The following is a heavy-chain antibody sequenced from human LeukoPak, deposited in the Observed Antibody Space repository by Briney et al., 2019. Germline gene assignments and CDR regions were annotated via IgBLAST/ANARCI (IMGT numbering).Heavy chain of an antibody. V-gene: IGHV4-59*01. Sequence: SETLSLTCTVSGGSISSYYWSWIRQPPGKGLEWIGYIYYSGSTNYNPSLKSRVTISVDTSKNQFSLKLSSVTAADTAVYYCAGQYYYDSSGYYPYFQHWGQGTLVTVSS. CDR2: IYYSGST. CDR1: GGSISSYY. D-gene: IGHD3-22*01. J-gene: IGHJ1*01. CDR3: AGQYYYDSSGYYPYFQH.